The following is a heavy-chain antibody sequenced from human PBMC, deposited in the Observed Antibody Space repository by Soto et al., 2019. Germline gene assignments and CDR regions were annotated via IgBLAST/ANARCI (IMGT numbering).Heavy chain of an antibody. CDR2: VYTSGNT. Sequence: QVQLQESGPRLVKPSDTLSLTCTVSGDSFSGYYWSWIRQPAGKGLEWIGRVYTSGNTDYNPSLTSRVTVSVDTSKNQFSLKLRFVTAADTAVYYXXXXAAETVGDGYWCDPWGQGTLVTVSS. D-gene: IGHD6-13*01. V-gene: IGHV4-4*07. CDR3: XXXAAETVGDGYWCDP. CDR1: GDSFSGYY. J-gene: IGHJ5*02.